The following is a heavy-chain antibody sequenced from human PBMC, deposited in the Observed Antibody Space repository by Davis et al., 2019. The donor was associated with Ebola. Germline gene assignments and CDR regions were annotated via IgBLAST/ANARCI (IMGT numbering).Heavy chain of an antibody. D-gene: IGHD3-22*01. Sequence: GSLRLSCAASGFTFSSYAMSWVRQAPGKGLEWIGSIYYSGSTYCNPSLKSRVTISVDTSKNQFSLKLSSVTAADTAVYYCARLITMIVVGWGQGTLVTVSS. CDR3: ARLITMIVVG. J-gene: IGHJ4*02. CDR1: GFTFSSYA. V-gene: IGHV4-39*01. CDR2: IYYSGST.